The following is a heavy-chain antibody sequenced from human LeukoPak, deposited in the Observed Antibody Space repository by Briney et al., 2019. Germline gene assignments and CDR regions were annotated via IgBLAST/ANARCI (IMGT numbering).Heavy chain of an antibody. V-gene: IGHV3-48*03. CDR3: ARGWCSSTSCYIERVGAFDI. CDR2: ISSSGSTI. Sequence: GGSLRLSCAASGFTFSSYEMNWVRQAPGKGLEWVSYISSSGSTIHYADSVKGRFTISRDNAKNSLYLQMNSLRAEDTAVYYCARGWCSSTSCYIERVGAFDIWGQGTMVTVSS. J-gene: IGHJ3*02. CDR1: GFTFSSYE. D-gene: IGHD2-2*02.